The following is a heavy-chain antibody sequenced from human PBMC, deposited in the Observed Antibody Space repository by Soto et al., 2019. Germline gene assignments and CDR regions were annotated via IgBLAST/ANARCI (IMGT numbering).Heavy chain of an antibody. V-gene: IGHV4-30-4*01. D-gene: IGHD4-17*01. J-gene: IGHJ5*02. CDR3: ARDRHRYDYGDFRFDP. CDR2: IYYSGST. CDR1: GGSISSGDYY. Sequence: SETLSLTCTVSGGSISSGDYYWSWIRQPPGKGLEWIGYIYYSGSTYYNPSLKSRVTISVDTSKNQFSLKLSSVTAADTAVYYCARDRHRYDYGDFRFDPWGQGTLVTVSS.